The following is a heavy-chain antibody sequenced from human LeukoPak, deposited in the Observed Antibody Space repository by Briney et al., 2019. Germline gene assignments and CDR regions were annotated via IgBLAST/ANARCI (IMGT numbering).Heavy chain of an antibody. Sequence: GGSLRLSCAASGFTFSSYSMNWVRQAPGKGLEWVSSFSSSSSYIYYADSVKGRFTISRDNAKNSLYLQMNSLRAEDTAVYYCARAFSGSYSCDAFDIWGQGTMVTVSS. CDR1: GFTFSSYS. CDR2: FSSSSSYI. J-gene: IGHJ3*02. V-gene: IGHV3-21*01. CDR3: ARAFSGSYSCDAFDI. D-gene: IGHD1-26*01.